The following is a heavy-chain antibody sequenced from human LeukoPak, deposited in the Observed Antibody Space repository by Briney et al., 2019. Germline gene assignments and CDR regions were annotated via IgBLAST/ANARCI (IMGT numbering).Heavy chain of an antibody. CDR1: GGSISSYY. D-gene: IGHD3-10*01. J-gene: IGHJ4*02. CDR3: ARAYGSFDY. CDR2: IYYSGST. V-gene: IGHV4-59*08. Sequence: SETLSLTCTVSGGSISSYYWSWIRQPPGKGLEWIGYIYYSGSTNYNPSLTSRVTISVDTSKNQFSLKLSSVTAADTAVYYCARAYGSFDYWGQGTLVTVSS.